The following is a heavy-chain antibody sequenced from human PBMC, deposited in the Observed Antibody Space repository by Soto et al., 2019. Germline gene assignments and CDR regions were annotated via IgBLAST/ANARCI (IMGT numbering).Heavy chain of an antibody. J-gene: IGHJ4*02. Sequence: SETLSRTCGVSGYSITSGSYWGWIRQPPGKGLEWIGNIFHNGGTYDNPSLRGRLTMSVDTSKNQFSLKLSSVTAADTAVYYCARRIAVAGTDYFDYWGPGTLVTVSS. CDR2: IFHNGGT. CDR1: GYSITSGSY. V-gene: IGHV4-38-2*01. D-gene: IGHD6-19*01. CDR3: ARRIAVAGTDYFDY.